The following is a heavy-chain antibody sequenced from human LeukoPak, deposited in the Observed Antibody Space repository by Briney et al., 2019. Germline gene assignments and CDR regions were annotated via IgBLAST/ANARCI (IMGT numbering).Heavy chain of an antibody. Sequence: GGSLRLSCAASGFTFDDYGMSWVRQAPGKGLEWVSGINWNGGSTGYADSVKGRFTISRDNAKNSLYLQMNSLRAEDTALYYCASSLRGTRGSYPSCFDYWGQGTLVTVSS. J-gene: IGHJ4*02. CDR2: INWNGGST. D-gene: IGHD1-26*01. V-gene: IGHV3-20*04. CDR3: ASSLRGTRGSYPSCFDY. CDR1: GFTFDDYG.